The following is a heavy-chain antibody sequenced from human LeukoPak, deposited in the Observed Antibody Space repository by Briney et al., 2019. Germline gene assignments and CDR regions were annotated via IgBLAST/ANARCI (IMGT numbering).Heavy chain of an antibody. V-gene: IGHV3-73*01. D-gene: IGHD6-13*01. J-gene: IGHJ6*03. Sequence: GGSLRLSCAASEFTFSGSAMHWVRQASGKGLEWVGRIRSKANSNATAYAASVKGRFTISRDDSKNTAYLQMNRLKTEDTAVYYCTRQQLDQYYYFYYMDVWGKGTTVTVSS. CDR1: EFTFSGSA. CDR2: IRSKANSNAT. CDR3: TRQQLDQYYYFYYMDV.